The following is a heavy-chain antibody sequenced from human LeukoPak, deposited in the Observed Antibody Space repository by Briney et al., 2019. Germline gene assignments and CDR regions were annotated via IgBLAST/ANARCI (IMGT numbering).Heavy chain of an antibody. Sequence: GGSLRLSCAASGFTFRSFAMTWVRQAPGKGLEWVSGINWNGDSTGYADSVKGRFTISRDNAKNSLYLQMNSLRAEDTALYYCAKNLGSGWFFPFGSWGQGTLVTVSS. CDR2: INWNGDST. CDR3: AKNLGSGWFFPFGS. J-gene: IGHJ4*02. D-gene: IGHD6-19*01. V-gene: IGHV3-20*04. CDR1: GFTFRSFA.